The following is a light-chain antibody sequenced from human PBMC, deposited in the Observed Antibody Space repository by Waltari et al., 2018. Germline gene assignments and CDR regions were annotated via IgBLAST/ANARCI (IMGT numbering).Light chain of an antibody. CDR1: QSISKY. J-gene: IGKJ1*01. CDR3: QNHERLPAT. V-gene: IGKV3-20*01. Sequence: VLTQSPGTLSLSPGETATLSCRASQSISKYLVWYQPKHGHAPRLLIYDASTRATGVPERFSGSGYGTDFTLTLRRLEPEDFAVYYCQNHERLPATFGQGTKVEIK. CDR2: DAS.